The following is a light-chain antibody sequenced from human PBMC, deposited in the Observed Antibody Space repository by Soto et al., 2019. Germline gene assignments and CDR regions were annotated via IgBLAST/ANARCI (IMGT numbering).Light chain of an antibody. CDR2: KDT. J-gene: IGLJ1*01. V-gene: IGLV3-25*02. CDR3: LSADSSRLYV. CDR1: ELPKEY. Sequence: SYELTQPPSVSVSPGQTARITCSGDELPKEYAYWYQQKPGQAPLLVIYKDTERPSGIPERFSASSSGTTVTLNISGVQAEDEGDYYCLSADSSRLYVFGTGTKVT.